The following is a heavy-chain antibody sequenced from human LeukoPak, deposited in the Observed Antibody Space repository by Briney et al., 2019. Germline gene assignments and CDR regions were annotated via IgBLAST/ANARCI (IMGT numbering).Heavy chain of an antibody. CDR2: IYYSGST. J-gene: IGHJ3*02. CDR1: GGSISSGGYY. CDR3: ASLRTMVRGAPERGAFDI. V-gene: IGHV4-31*03. Sequence: SQTLSLTCTVSGGSISSGGYYWSWIRQHPGKGLEWIVYIYYSGSTYYNPSLKSRVTISVDTSKNQFSLKLSSVTAADTAVYYCASLRTMVRGAPERGAFDIWGQGTMVTVSS. D-gene: IGHD3-10*01.